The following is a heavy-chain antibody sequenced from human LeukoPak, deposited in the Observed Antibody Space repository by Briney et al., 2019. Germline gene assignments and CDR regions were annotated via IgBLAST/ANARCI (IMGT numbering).Heavy chain of an antibody. J-gene: IGHJ6*02. CDR3: ASLNWLYYGMDV. Sequence: SETLSLTCTVSGGSISSSSYYWGWIRQPPGKGLEWIGSIYYSGSTYYNPSLKSRVTISVDTSKNQFSLKLSSVTAADTAVYYCASLNWLYYGMDVWGQGTTVTVSS. D-gene: IGHD3-9*01. CDR1: GGSISSSSYY. CDR2: IYYSGST. V-gene: IGHV4-39*07.